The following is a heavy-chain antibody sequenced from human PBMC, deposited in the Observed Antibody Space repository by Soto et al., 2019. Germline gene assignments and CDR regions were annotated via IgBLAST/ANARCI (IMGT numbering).Heavy chain of an antibody. CDR3: ARGAGPLDS. Sequence: QVQLVQSGAEVKKPGASVKVSCKASGYTFTSYHITWVRQAQGQGLEWMGWISAYNGNANYAQTRRGRVTMTTDTTTSTAYMGLRSARSAGTGVYSCARGAGPLDSWGQGTLFTVSS. J-gene: IGHJ4*02. V-gene: IGHV1-18*01. CDR1: GYTFTSYH. CDR2: ISAYNGNA.